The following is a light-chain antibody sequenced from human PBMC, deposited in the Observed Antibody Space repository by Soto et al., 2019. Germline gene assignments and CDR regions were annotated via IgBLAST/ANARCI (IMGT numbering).Light chain of an antibody. Sequence: QSVLTQPPSASGTPGQRVTISCSGSNFNIGSHTVNWYQQIPGTAPKLLMHNNNQRPSGGPDRCTGSKSGTTASLAISGLQIEDDVDYCCSVWDSSLKGCVFGGGTKLTVL. CDR3: SVWDSSLKGCV. CDR2: NNN. J-gene: IGLJ3*02. CDR1: NFNIGSHT. V-gene: IGLV1-44*01.